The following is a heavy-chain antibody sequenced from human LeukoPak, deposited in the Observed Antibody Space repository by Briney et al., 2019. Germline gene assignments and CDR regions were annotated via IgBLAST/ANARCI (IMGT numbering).Heavy chain of an antibody. CDR1: GFTFSSYG. CDR2: ISSSSSYI. Sequence: GGSLRLSCAASGFTFSSYGMNWVRQAPGKGLEWVSSISSSSSYIYYADSVKGRFTISRDNAKNSLYLQMSSLRAEDTAVYYCARVLVAGTNYWGQGTLVTVSS. CDR3: ARVLVAGTNY. D-gene: IGHD6-19*01. V-gene: IGHV3-21*01. J-gene: IGHJ4*02.